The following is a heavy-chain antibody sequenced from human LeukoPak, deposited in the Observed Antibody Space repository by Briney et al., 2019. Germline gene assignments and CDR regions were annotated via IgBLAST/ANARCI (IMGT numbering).Heavy chain of an antibody. V-gene: IGHV4-59*01. CDR2: IYYSGST. CDR1: GGSISSYY. J-gene: IGHJ4*02. D-gene: IGHD2-15*01. Sequence: SETLSLTCTVSGGSISSYYWNWIRQPPGKGLEWIGYIYYSGSTNYNPSLRSRVSISVDTSKKQFSQKLSSVTAADTAVYYCAGGCSGGSCYWSSLFDYWGQGSLVTVSS. CDR3: AGGCSGGSCYWSSLFDY.